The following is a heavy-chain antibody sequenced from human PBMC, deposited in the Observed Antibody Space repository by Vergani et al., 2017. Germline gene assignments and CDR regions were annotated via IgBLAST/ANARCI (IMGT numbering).Heavy chain of an antibody. CDR3: ARVVAPYYDILTGDSNWFDP. CDR1: GGSISSYY. V-gene: IGHV4-59*01. CDR2: IYYSGST. J-gene: IGHJ5*02. Sequence: QVQLQESGPGLVKPSETLSLTCTVSGGSISSYYWSWIRQPPGKGLEWIGYIYYSGSTNYNPSLKSRVTISVDTSKNQFSLKLSSVTAADTAVYYCARVVAPYYDILTGDSNWFDPWGQGTLVTVSS. D-gene: IGHD3-9*01.